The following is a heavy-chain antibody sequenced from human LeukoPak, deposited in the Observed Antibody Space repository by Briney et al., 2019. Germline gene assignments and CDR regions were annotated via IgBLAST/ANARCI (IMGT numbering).Heavy chain of an antibody. Sequence: ASVKVSCKVSGYTLTELSMHWVRQAPGKGLEWMGGFDPEDGETIYAQKFQGRVTMTEDTSTDTAYMELSSLRSEDTAVYYCASKTNCSGGSCSPFDAFDIWGQGTMVTVSS. CDR2: FDPEDGET. J-gene: IGHJ3*02. V-gene: IGHV1-24*01. CDR1: GYTLTELS. CDR3: ASKTNCSGGSCSPFDAFDI. D-gene: IGHD2-15*01.